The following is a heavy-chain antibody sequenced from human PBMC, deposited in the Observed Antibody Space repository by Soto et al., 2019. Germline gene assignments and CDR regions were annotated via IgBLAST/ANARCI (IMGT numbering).Heavy chain of an antibody. D-gene: IGHD3-10*01. V-gene: IGHV1-46*01. CDR3: ARAQDITLVGMRALANNYYGMDV. CDR2: TNPSGGST. CDR1: GYTFTSYY. J-gene: IGHJ6*02. Sequence: ASVKVSCKASGYTFTSYYIHWVRQAPGQGLEWMGLTNPSGGSTTYAQKFQGRVTMTRDTSTRTVYMELSSLRSDDTAVYYCARAQDITLVGMRALANNYYGMDVWGQGTTVTVSS.